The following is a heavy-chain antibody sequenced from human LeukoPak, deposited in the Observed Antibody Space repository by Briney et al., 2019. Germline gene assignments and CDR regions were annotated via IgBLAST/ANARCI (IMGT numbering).Heavy chain of an antibody. V-gene: IGHV4-31*03. J-gene: IGHJ5*02. Sequence: TPSETLSLTCTVSGGSISSGGYYWSWIRQHPGKGLEWIGYIYYSGSTHYNPSLKSRVTISVDTSKNQFSLKLSSVTAADAAVYYCARDMTDWWFDPWGQGTLITVSS. CDR3: ARDMTDWWFDP. CDR1: GGSISSGGYY. CDR2: IYYSGST. D-gene: IGHD3-9*01.